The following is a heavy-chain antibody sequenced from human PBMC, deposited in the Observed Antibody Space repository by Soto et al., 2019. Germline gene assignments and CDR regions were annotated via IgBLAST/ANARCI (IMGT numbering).Heavy chain of an antibody. CDR1: GFTFSTYW. Sequence: GGSLRLSCAASGFTFSTYWMHWVRQTPGKGLMWVSRIDDTGTIITYADSVKGRFTISRDNAKNTLYLQMDSLRAEDTAIYYCARDQTVAGPTTFDYCGQGTLVTVSS. J-gene: IGHJ4*02. CDR2: IDDTGTII. V-gene: IGHV3-74*01. D-gene: IGHD6-19*01. CDR3: ARDQTVAGPTTFDY.